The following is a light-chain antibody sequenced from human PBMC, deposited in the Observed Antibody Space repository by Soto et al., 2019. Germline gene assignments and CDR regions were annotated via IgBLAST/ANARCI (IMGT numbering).Light chain of an antibody. CDR3: SSYAGINNLV. J-gene: IGLJ2*01. CDR2: EVS. Sequence: SALTQPPSASGSPGQSVTISCTGTRSDVGRYTYVSWYQQHPGKAPKLMIYEVSRRPSGVPDRFSGSKSGNTASLTVSGLQAEDEADYYCSSYAGINNLVFGGGTKLTVL. V-gene: IGLV2-8*01. CDR1: RSDVGRYTY.